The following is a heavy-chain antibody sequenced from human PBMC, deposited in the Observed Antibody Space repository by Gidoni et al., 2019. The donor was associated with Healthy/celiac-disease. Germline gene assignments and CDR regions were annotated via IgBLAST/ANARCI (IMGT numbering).Heavy chain of an antibody. CDR2: IIPIFGTA. CDR1: GGTFSSYA. J-gene: IGHJ6*02. D-gene: IGHD3-3*01. Sequence: QVQLVQSGAEVKKPGSSVKVSCKASGGTFSSYAISWVRQAPGQGLEWMGGIIPIFGTANYAQKFQGRVTITADESTSTAYMELSSLRSEDTAVYYCARDLRHEYYDFWSGYPRDGMDVWGQGTTVTVSS. CDR3: ARDLRHEYYDFWSGYPRDGMDV. V-gene: IGHV1-69*01.